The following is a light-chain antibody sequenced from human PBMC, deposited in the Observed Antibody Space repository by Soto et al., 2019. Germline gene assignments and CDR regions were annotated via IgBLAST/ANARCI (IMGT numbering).Light chain of an antibody. CDR1: QSVSRSY. J-gene: IGKJ1*01. CDR3: QQYGSSPPMT. Sequence: ENVLTQSPGTLSLSPGERATLSCRASQSVSRSYLAWYQQKPGQAPMLLIYGASSRATGITDRFSGSGSGTDFTVTISRLEPEDFEVYYCQQYGSSPPMTFGEGTKVEIK. CDR2: GAS. V-gene: IGKV3-20*01.